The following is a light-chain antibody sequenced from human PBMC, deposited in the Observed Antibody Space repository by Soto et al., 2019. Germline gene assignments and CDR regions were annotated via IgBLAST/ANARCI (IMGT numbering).Light chain of an antibody. Sequence: QSALTQPASVSGSPGQSITISCTGTSGDIGGYNFVSWYQQHPGKAPKVIIYEVSNRPSGVSNRFSGSKSGNTASLTISWLQAEDEADYYCNSYTRTSARVFGGGTKVTVL. CDR3: NSYTRTSARV. CDR2: EVS. V-gene: IGLV2-14*01. J-gene: IGLJ3*02. CDR1: SGDIGGYNF.